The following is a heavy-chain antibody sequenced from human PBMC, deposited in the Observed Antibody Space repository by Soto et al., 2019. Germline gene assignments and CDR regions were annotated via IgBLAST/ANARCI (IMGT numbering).Heavy chain of an antibody. J-gene: IGHJ6*02. V-gene: IGHV3-23*01. CDR2: ISGSGGST. D-gene: IGHD2-21*02. CDR3: ARGKICGGDCYPYYYYYGMDV. Sequence: EVQLLESGGGLVQPGGSLRLSCAASGFPLSSYAMSWVRQAPGKGLEWVSAISGSGGSTYYADSVKGRFTISSDNSKNTLYLQMNSLRAEDTAVYYCARGKICGGDCYPYYYYYGMDVWGQGTTVTVSS. CDR1: GFPLSSYA.